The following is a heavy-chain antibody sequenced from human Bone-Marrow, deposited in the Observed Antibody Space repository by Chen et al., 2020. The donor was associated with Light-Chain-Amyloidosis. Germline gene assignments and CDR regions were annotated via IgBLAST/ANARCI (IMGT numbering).Heavy chain of an antibody. CDR1: ETSIDAAY. CDR2: IFYSGST. J-gene: IGHJ4*02. D-gene: IGHD2-21*02. CDR3: ARVQTVTALNY. Sequence: QVQLQESGPGLVKPSETLSLTCSVSETSIDAAYWAWIRQPPGKGLEWFGYIFYSGSTTYNPSLKSRVTMSVDTSTNQFSLKLTSLTTADTAVYYCARVQTVTALNYWGQGTMVTVSS. V-gene: IGHV4-59*01.